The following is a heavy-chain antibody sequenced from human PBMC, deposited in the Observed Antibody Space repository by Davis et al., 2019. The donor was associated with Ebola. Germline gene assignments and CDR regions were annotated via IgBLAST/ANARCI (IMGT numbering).Heavy chain of an antibody. Sequence: PSETLSLTCTVSGGSISSGDYYWGWIRQPPGKGLEWIGSIYYSGSTYYNPSLKSRVTISIDTSKNQFSLKLSSVTAADTAVYYCARDWGTETWGFDPWGQGTLVTVSS. CDR2: IYYSGST. J-gene: IGHJ5*02. D-gene: IGHD2-8*02. V-gene: IGHV4-39*07. CDR1: GGSISSGDYY. CDR3: ARDWGTETWGFDP.